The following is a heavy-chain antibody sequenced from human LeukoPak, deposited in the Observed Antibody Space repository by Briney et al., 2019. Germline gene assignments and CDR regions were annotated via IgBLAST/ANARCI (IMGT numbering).Heavy chain of an antibody. CDR3: ARGRYYDILTGYTRDAFDI. CDR1: GFTFSSYS. CDR2: ISSSSSYI. J-gene: IGHJ3*02. D-gene: IGHD3-9*01. Sequence: KPGGSLRLSCAASGFTFSSYSMNWVRQAPGKGLEWVSSISSSSSYIYYADSVKGRFTISRDNAKNSLYLQMNSLRAEDTAVYYCARGRYYDILTGYTRDAFDIWGRGTMVTVSS. V-gene: IGHV3-21*01.